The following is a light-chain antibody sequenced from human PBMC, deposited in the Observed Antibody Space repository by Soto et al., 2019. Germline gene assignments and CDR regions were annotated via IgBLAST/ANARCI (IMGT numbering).Light chain of an antibody. V-gene: IGLV4-69*01. CDR3: QSLGTGIQV. J-gene: IGLJ3*02. Sequence: QAVVTQSPSASASLGASVKLTCTLSSGYSTYAIAWHQQQSEKGPRFLMKINYDGTHSKGDGVFDRFSGSSSGAERHLTISSLQSDDEADYYCQSLGTGIQVFGGGTKLTVL. CDR1: SGYSTYA. CDR2: INYDGTH.